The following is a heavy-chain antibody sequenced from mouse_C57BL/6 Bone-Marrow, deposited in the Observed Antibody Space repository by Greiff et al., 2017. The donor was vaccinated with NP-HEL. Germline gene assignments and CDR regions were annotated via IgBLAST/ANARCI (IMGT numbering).Heavy chain of an antibody. D-gene: IGHD3-2*02. CDR3: AIPDSSGSYYAMVY. CDR1: GYTFTSYW. V-gene: IGHV1-69*01. Sequence: QVQLQQPGAELVMPGASVKLSCKASGYTFTSYWMHWVKQRPGQGLEWIGEIDPSDSYTNYNQKFKGKSTLTVDKSSSTAYMQLSSLTSEDSAVYYCAIPDSSGSYYAMVYWGQGTSVTVSS. CDR2: IDPSDSYT. J-gene: IGHJ4*01.